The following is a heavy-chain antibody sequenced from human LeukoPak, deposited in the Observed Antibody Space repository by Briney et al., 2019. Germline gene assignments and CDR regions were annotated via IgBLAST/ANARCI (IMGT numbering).Heavy chain of an antibody. J-gene: IGHJ4*02. CDR2: ISGSGGST. Sequence: QPGGSLRLSCAASGFTFSSYAMSWVRQAPGKGLEGVSAISGSGGSTYYADSVKGRFTISRANSKNTLYLQMNSLRAEDTAVYYCAKGYFDWLLLFDYWGQGTLVTVSS. CDR1: GFTFSSYA. CDR3: AKGYFDWLLLFDY. D-gene: IGHD3-9*01. V-gene: IGHV3-23*01.